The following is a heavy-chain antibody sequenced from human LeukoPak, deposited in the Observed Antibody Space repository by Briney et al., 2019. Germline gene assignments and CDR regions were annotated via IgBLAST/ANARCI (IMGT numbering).Heavy chain of an antibody. V-gene: IGHV4-39*01. CDR3: ARLYRSSWYSDS. J-gene: IGHJ4*02. CDR1: RGSISSSSYY. Sequence: SETLSLTCTVSRGSISSSSYYWGWIRQPPGEGLAWIGSIDYSVKTYHNPSLESRVTISVDTSKNQVSLKLSSVTAADTAVYYCARLYRSSWYSDSWGQGTLVTVSS. CDR2: IDYSVKT. D-gene: IGHD6-13*01.